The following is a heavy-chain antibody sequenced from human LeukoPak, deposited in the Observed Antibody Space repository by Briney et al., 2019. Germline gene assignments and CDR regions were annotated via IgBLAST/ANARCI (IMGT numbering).Heavy chain of an antibody. J-gene: IGHJ4*02. V-gene: IGHV3-53*01. CDR2: IYSGGST. CDR3: ANRSAPWWELLD. CDR1: GFTFGDYG. D-gene: IGHD1-26*01. Sequence: GGSLRLSCSASGFTFGDYGMSWVRQAPGKGLEWVSVIYSGGSTYYADSVKGRFTISRDNSKNTLYLQMNSLRAEDTAVYYCANRSAPWWELLDWGQGTLVTVSS.